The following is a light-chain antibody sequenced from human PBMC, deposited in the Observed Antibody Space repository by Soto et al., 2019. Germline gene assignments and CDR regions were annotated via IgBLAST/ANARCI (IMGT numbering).Light chain of an antibody. Sequence: EILMTQSPATLSVSPGERATLSCRASQSVSSNLAWYQQKPGQAPRLLIYGASTRVTGIPARFSGSGSGTEFTLTISSLQSEDFAVYYCQQYNNWPPGITFGQGTRLEIK. V-gene: IGKV3D-15*01. J-gene: IGKJ5*01. CDR3: QQYNNWPPGIT. CDR2: GAS. CDR1: QSVSSN.